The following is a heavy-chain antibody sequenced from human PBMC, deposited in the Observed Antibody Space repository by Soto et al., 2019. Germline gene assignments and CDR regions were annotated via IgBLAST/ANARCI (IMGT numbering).Heavy chain of an antibody. CDR3: ARTARVVKGQWYFDL. Sequence: QVQLQESGPGLVKPSETLSLTCTVSGGSISSYYWSWIRQPPGKGLEWIGYNYYSGSTNYNPSLKSRVTISVDTSKNQFSLKLSSVTAADTAVYYCARTARVVKGQWYFDLWGRGTLVTVSS. V-gene: IGHV4-59*08. D-gene: IGHD2-15*01. J-gene: IGHJ2*01. CDR1: GGSISSYY. CDR2: NYYSGST.